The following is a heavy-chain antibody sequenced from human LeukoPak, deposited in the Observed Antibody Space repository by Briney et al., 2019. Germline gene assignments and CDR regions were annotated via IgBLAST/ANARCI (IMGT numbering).Heavy chain of an antibody. CDR1: GFSFTHYA. D-gene: IGHD2-21*01. V-gene: IGHV3-15*07. J-gene: IGHJ4*02. CDR3: ITPLPYSAQ. CDR2: IKPKTDGETT. Sequence: GGSLRLSCAASGFSFTHYAMNWVRQAPGKGLEWVGRIKPKTDGETTEYAAPVKGRFSISRDDSKNMLYLQMNSLKTEDTAVYYCITPLPYSAQGGQGTLVTVSS.